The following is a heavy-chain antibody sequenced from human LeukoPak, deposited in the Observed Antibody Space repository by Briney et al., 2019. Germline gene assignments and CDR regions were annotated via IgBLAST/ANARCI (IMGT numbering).Heavy chain of an antibody. J-gene: IGHJ6*02. V-gene: IGHV3-23*01. CDR3: AGGAGVYYYGMDV. CDR2: ISGGGSAT. D-gene: IGHD1-26*01. Sequence: GGSLRLSCAASGFTFSNYWLSWVRQAPGKGLEWVSAISGGGSATYYADSVKGRFTISRDNSKNTLFLQMNTLRVDDTAVYYCAGGAGVYYYGMDVWGQGTSVTVSS. CDR1: GFTFSNYW.